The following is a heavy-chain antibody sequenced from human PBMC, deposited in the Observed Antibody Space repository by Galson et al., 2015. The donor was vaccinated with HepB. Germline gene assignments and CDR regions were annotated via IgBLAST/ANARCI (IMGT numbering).Heavy chain of an antibody. CDR1: GDSISSSTYY. Sequence: ETLSLTCAVSGDSISSSTYYWGWIRQPPGKGLEWIGKIFYSGSTYYSPSLKSRVTISVDTSKNQFSLKVNSVTAADTAVYYCAALVRRGTVAGTVFDNWGQGTLVTVSS. J-gene: IGHJ4*02. D-gene: IGHD6-19*01. V-gene: IGHV4-39*01. CDR2: IFYSGST. CDR3: AALVRRGTVAGTVFDN.